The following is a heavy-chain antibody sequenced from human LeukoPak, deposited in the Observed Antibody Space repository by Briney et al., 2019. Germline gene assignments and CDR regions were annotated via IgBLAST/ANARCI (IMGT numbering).Heavy chain of an antibody. CDR1: GESFDGYY. D-gene: IGHD3-22*01. CDR2: IYYSGST. V-gene: IGHV4-59*01. Sequence: SETLSLTCAVYGESFDGYYWTWIRQPPGKGLEWIGYIYYSGSTNYNPSLKSRVTISVDTSKNQFSLRLSSVTAADTAVYYCARVTGYIVEDYFDYWGQGTLVTVSS. J-gene: IGHJ4*02. CDR3: ARVTGYIVEDYFDY.